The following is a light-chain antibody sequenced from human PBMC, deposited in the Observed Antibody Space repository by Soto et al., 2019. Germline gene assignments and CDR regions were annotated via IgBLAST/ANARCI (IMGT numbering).Light chain of an antibody. V-gene: IGKV3-11*01. J-gene: IGKJ4*01. CDR2: DAS. CDR3: QQRSNWPSLT. Sequence: IVLTQSPATLSLSPGERATLSCRASQSVSSYLAWYQQKPGQAPRLLIYDASNRATGIPARFSGSGSGTDFTLNINSPEPEDFAVYYCQQRSNWPSLTFGGGTKVEIK. CDR1: QSVSSY.